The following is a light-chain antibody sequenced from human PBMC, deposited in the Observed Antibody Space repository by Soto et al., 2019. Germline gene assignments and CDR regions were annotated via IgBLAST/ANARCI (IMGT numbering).Light chain of an antibody. CDR3: QQSKSSPRT. V-gene: IGKV1-39*01. CDR2: TAS. CDR1: RSISTY. Sequence: DIQMTQSPSSLSASVGDRVTITCRASRSISTYLNWYQQKPGKAPKLLIYTASSLQSGVPSRFNGSGFGTDFTPTISRLETGGFANFYWQQSKSSPRTFGQGDKLEIK. J-gene: IGKJ2*01.